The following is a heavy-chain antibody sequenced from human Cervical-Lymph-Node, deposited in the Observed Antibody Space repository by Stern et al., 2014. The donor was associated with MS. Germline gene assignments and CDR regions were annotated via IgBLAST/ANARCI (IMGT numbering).Heavy chain of an antibody. Sequence: VQLVESGGGVVQPGRSLSLSCVASGFTFSTYAMHWVRQAPGKGLKWVAFVSYDGTQRNSTDSVKALFTISRDNSKNTLYLHMNSLRDEDTAVYFCARGGRGVGLEYWGQGALVTVSS. J-gene: IGHJ4*02. CDR2: VSYDGTQR. V-gene: IGHV3-30-3*01. CDR1: GFTFSTYA. D-gene: IGHD3-10*01. CDR3: ARGGRGVGLEY.